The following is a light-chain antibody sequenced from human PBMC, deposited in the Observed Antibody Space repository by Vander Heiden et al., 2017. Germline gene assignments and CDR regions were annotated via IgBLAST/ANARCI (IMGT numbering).Light chain of an antibody. CDR3: QSDESSNHAV. V-gene: IGLV6-57*01. CDR1: SGSIARPY. J-gene: IGLJ7*01. CDR2: EDN. Sequence: FMLTQPHSVSESPGQTVTISCPRRSGSIARPYVQWYQQRPGSSPTTVIYEDNQRPSGVPDRVSGSSDSSSNAASLSISGRKTEDEADYYCQSDESSNHAVFGGGTKLTVL.